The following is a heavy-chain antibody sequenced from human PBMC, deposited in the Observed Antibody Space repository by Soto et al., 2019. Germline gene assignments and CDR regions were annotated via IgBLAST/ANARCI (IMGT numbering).Heavy chain of an antibody. Sequence: GGSLRLSCAASGFTFSSYAMSWVRQAPGKGLEWVSAISGSGGSTYYADSVKGRFTISRDNSKNTLYLQMNSLRAEDTAVYYFTKDVYLSGSWYLYYYGMDVWGQGTTVTSP. J-gene: IGHJ6*02. V-gene: IGHV3-23*01. CDR3: TKDVYLSGSWYLYYYGMDV. CDR1: GFTFSSYA. D-gene: IGHD6-13*01. CDR2: ISGSGGST.